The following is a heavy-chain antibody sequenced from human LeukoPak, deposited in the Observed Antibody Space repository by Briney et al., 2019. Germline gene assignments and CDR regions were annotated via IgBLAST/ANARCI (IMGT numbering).Heavy chain of an antibody. CDR1: GFTFSSYS. J-gene: IGHJ4*02. V-gene: IGHV3-48*01. CDR2: ISSSSSTK. Sequence: GGSLRLSCAASGFTFSSYSMNWVSQGPGKGLEWVSYISSSSSTKYYADSVKGRFTISRDNAKNSLYLQMNSLRAEDTAVYYCAREDTSSGYHDYWGQGTLVTVSS. CDR3: AREDTSSGYHDY. D-gene: IGHD3-22*01.